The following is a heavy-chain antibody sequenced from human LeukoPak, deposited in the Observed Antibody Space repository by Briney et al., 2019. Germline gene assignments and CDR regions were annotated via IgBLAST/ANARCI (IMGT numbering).Heavy chain of an antibody. D-gene: IGHD1-26*01. CDR3: AKDHYSGSYYYFDY. J-gene: IGHJ4*02. CDR2: IKAGNGDT. CDR1: GYIFTKYV. Sequence: ASVKVSCKASGYIFTKYVVHWVRQAPGQRPEWMGWIKAGNGDTKYSQNFQDRLTITRDTSASTVYMELSSLTSEDTALYYCAKDHYSGSYYYFDYWGQGTLVTVSS. V-gene: IGHV1-3*01.